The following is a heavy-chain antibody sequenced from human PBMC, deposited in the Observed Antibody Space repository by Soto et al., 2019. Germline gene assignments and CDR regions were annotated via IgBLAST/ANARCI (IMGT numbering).Heavy chain of an antibody. CDR1: GGSISSGGYS. D-gene: IGHD5-12*01. V-gene: IGHV4-30-2*01. J-gene: IGHJ4*02. Sequence: NPSETLSLTCAVSGGSISSGGYSWSWIRQPPGKGLEWIGYIYHSGSTYYNPSLKSRVTISVDRSKNQFSLKLSSVTAADTAVYYCRGELDGYNSTFDYWGQGTLVTVSS. CDR2: IYHSGST. CDR3: RGELDGYNSTFDY.